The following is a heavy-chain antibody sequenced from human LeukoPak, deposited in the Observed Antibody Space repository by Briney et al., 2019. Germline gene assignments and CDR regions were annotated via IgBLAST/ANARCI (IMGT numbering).Heavy chain of an antibody. CDR2: IYYSGST. CDR1: GGSISSYY. Sequence: SETLSLTCTVSGGSISSYYWSWIRQPPGKGLEWIGYIYYSGSTNYNPSLKSRVTISVDTSKNQFPLKLSSVTAADTAVYYCARGISSWELPFDYWDQGTLVTVSS. D-gene: IGHD1-26*01. J-gene: IGHJ4*02. CDR3: ARGISSWELPFDY. V-gene: IGHV4-59*01.